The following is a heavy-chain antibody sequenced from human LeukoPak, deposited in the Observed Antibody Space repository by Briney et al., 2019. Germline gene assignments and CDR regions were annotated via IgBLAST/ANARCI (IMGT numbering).Heavy chain of an antibody. D-gene: IGHD3-10*01. J-gene: IGHJ4*02. CDR2: INPYNGNT. Sequence: WASVKVSCKASGYTFTGNYMHWVRQAPGQGLEWMGWINPYNGNTNYAQKLQGRVTMTTDTSTSTAYRELRSLRSDDTAVYYCARDRSVRRSDYWGQGTLVTVSS. V-gene: IGHV1-18*04. CDR1: GYTFTGNY. CDR3: ARDRSVRRSDY.